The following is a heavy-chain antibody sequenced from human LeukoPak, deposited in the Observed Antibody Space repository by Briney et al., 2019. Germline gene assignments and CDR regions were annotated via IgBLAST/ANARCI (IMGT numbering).Heavy chain of an antibody. J-gene: IGHJ5*02. CDR1: GFNFSIYP. Sequence: GGSLRLSCTTSGFNFSIYPMTWVRQAPGKGLEWVSAISGSGGSTYYADSVKGRFAISRDNSKNTLYLQMNSLGVEDTAVYYCAKEGVPAAMFNWFDPWGQGTLVTVSS. V-gene: IGHV3-23*01. CDR2: ISGSGGST. CDR3: AKEGVPAAMFNWFDP. D-gene: IGHD2-2*01.